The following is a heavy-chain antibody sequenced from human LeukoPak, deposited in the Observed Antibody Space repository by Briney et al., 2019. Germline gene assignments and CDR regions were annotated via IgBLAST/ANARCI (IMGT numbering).Heavy chain of an antibody. J-gene: IGHJ6*02. CDR3: ARTLVVVPAAIRAYYYYGMDV. CDR1: GFTFSSYA. CDR2: ISWNSGSI. V-gene: IGHV3-9*01. D-gene: IGHD2-2*02. Sequence: GGSLRLSCAASGFTFSSYAMHWVRQAPGKGLEWVSGISWNSGSIGYADSVKGRFTISRDNAKNSLYLQMNSLRAEDTALYYCARTLVVVPAAIRAYYYYGMDVWGQGTTVTVSS.